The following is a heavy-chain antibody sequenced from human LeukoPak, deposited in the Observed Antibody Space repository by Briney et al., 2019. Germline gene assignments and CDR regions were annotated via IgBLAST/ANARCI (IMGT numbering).Heavy chain of an antibody. Sequence: SETLSLTCSVSSGPFISYYWSWIRQSPGKGLEWIGYIHDSSTNYNPSLKSRVTILEDTSKNQFSLKLSSVTAADTAVYYCARWSGSGSYSDYWGQGTLVTVSS. J-gene: IGHJ4*02. CDR1: SGPFISYY. V-gene: IGHV4-59*12. CDR3: ARWSGSGSYSDY. CDR2: IHDSST. D-gene: IGHD1-26*01.